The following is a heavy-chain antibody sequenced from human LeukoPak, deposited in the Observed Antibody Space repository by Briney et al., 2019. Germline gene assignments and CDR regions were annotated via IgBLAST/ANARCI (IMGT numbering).Heavy chain of an antibody. CDR1: GFTFSSYW. V-gene: IGHV3-74*01. D-gene: IGHD2-15*01. CDR3: ARPTSYCSGGSCYHYDAFDI. J-gene: IGHJ3*02. CDR2: INSDGSST. Sequence: GGSLRLSCAASGFTFSSYWMHWVRQAPGKGLVWVSRINSDGSSTSYADSVKGRFTISRDNAKNTLYLQMNSLRAEDTAVYYCARPTSYCSGGSCYHYDAFDIWGQGTMVTVPS.